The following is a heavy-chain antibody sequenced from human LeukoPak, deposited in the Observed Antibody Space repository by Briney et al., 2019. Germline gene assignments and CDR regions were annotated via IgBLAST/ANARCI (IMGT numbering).Heavy chain of an antibody. CDR1: GYTFTNYD. CDR3: ARSSRFLEWLPRDY. D-gene: IGHD3-3*01. CDR2: ISGYNANT. Sequence: ASVKVSCKASGYTFTNYDISWVRQAPGQGLEWMGWISGYNANTKYAERVQGRVTMTTDTSTSTAYMELRSLRSDDTAVYYCARSSRFLEWLPRDYWGQGTLVTVSS. V-gene: IGHV1-18*01. J-gene: IGHJ4*02.